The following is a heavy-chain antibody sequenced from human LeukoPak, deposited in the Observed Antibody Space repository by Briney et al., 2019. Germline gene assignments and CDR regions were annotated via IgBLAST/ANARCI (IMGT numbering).Heavy chain of an antibody. CDR3: ANLRSSPRFIDY. CDR2: ISGSGGST. CDR1: GFIFSSYP. D-gene: IGHD3-10*01. J-gene: IGHJ4*02. Sequence: GGSLRLSCAASGFIFSSYPMNWVRQAPGKGLEWVSSISGSGGSTYYADSVKGRFTISRDNSKSTLYLQMNSLRVEDTAMYYCANLRSSPRFIDYWGQGTLVAVSS. V-gene: IGHV3-23*01.